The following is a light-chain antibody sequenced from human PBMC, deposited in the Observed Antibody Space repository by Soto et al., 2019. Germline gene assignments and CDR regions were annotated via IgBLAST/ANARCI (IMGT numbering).Light chain of an antibody. CDR1: QSISSL. Sequence: IQLTHSPTSLAPSLLDSVSNTYRASQSISSLLAWYQQKPGKAPKLLIYAASSLQSGVPSRFSGSGSGTDFTLTISSLEPEDFATYYCQQCCSSPRTFGQGTKVDIK. CDR2: AAS. J-gene: IGKJ1*01. V-gene: IGKV1-39*01. CDR3: QQCCSSPRT.